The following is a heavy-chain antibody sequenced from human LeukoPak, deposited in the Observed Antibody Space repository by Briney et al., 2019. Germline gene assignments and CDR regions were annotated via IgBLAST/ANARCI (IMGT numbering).Heavy chain of an antibody. CDR1: GGSINNYY. CDR2: IYYSGNT. V-gene: IGHV4-59*01. Sequence: SETLSLTCTVSGGSINNYYWSWIRQPPGKGLEWIGYIYYSGNTNYNPSLKGRVTISVDTSKNQFSLKLSSVTAADTAVYYCARDTHYYGMDVWGKGTTVTVSS. CDR3: ARDTHYYGMDV. J-gene: IGHJ6*04.